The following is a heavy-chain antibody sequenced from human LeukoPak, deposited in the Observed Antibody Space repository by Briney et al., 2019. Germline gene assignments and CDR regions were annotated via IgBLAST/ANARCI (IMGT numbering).Heavy chain of an antibody. Sequence: ASVKVSCKASGYTVTSYGISWVRQAPGQGLEWMGWISDYNGNTNYAQKLQGRVTMTTDTSTSTAYMELRSLRSDDTAVYYCARVPIIDSFFDYWGQGTLVTVSS. V-gene: IGHV1-18*01. CDR2: ISDYNGNT. CDR1: GYTVTSYG. CDR3: ARVPIIDSFFDY. J-gene: IGHJ4*02.